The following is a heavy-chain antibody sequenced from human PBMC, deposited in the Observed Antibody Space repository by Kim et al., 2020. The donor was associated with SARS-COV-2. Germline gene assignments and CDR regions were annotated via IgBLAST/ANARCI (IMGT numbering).Heavy chain of an antibody. CDR3: ARIDYSGYDYDY. D-gene: IGHD5-12*01. CDR2: IDWDDDK. Sequence: SGPTLVNPTQTLTLTCTFSGFSLSTSGMCVSWIRQPPGKALEWLARIDWDDDKYYSTSLKTRLTISKDTSKNQVVLTMTNMDPVDTATYYCARIDYSGYDYDYWGQGTLVTVSS. V-gene: IGHV2-70*11. CDR1: GFSLSTSGMC. J-gene: IGHJ4*02.